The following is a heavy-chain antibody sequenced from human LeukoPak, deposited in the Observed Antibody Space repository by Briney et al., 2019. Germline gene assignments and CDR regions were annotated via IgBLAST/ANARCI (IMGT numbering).Heavy chain of an antibody. CDR1: GGSFSGYY. Sequence: KPSETLSLTCAVSGGSFSGYYLNWIRQSPGRGLEWIGEINPSGITNYNPSLKSRVTMSLDTSKNHFSLRLNSVTAADTAVYYCTRDLHNYYYFYIDVWGKGTTVTVSS. CDR2: INPSGIT. CDR3: TRDLHNYYYFYIDV. J-gene: IGHJ6*03. V-gene: IGHV4-34*01.